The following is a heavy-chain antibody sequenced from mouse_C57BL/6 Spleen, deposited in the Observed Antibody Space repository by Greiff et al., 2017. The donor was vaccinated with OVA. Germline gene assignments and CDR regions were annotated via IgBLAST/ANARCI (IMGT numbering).Heavy chain of an antibody. CDR2: INPNNGGT. J-gene: IGHJ2*01. D-gene: IGHD1-1*01. Sequence: VHVKQSGPELVKPGASVKMSCKASGYTFTDYNMHWVKQSHGKSLEWIGYINPNNGGTSYNQKFKGKATLTVNKSSSTAYMELRSLTSEDSAVYYCAVGSSSFDYWGQGTTLTVSS. CDR1: GYTFTDYN. CDR3: AVGSSSFDY. V-gene: IGHV1-22*01.